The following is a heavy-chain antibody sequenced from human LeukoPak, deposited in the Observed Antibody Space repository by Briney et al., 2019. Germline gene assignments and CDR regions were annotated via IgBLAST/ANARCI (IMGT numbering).Heavy chain of an antibody. CDR2: ISSESTNI. D-gene: IGHD1-26*01. CDR1: GFNFNIYG. V-gene: IGHV3-21*04. CDR3: AKGSGSYYPLFDY. J-gene: IGHJ4*02. Sequence: SGGSLRLSCAASGFNFNIYGMNWVRQAPGKGLEWVSSISSESTNIYYTDSVKGRFTIARDNAKNSLYLQMNSLRAEDTAVYYCAKGSGSYYPLFDYWGQGTLVTVSS.